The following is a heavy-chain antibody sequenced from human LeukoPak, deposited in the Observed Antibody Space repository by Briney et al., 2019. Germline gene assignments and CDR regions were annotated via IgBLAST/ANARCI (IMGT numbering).Heavy chain of an antibody. D-gene: IGHD3-9*01. J-gene: IGHJ1*01. CDR2: LYDTGST. Sequence: SETLSLTCSVSGGSISNYHWSWIRQPPGKGLEWIGYLYDTGSTNYNPSLKSRVTISVDTFNYQISLKMTSVTAADTAVYFCAKEGMGSEATTADGAFDRWGQGTMVIVS. CDR3: AKEGMGSEATTADGAFDR. V-gene: IGHV4-59*12. CDR1: GGSISNYH.